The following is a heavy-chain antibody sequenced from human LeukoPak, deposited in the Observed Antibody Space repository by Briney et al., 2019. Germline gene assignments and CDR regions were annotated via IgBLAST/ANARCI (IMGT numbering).Heavy chain of an antibody. D-gene: IGHD4-23*01. CDR3: AREAAGGNPWRLSGSAFDI. Sequence: SGGSLRLSCAASGFTFSSYSMNWVRQAPGKGLEWVSSISSSSSYIYYADSVKGRFTISRDNAKNSLYLQMNSLRAENTAVYYCAREAAGGNPWRLSGSAFDIWGQGTMVTVSS. CDR2: ISSSSSYI. CDR1: GFTFSSYS. J-gene: IGHJ3*02. V-gene: IGHV3-21*01.